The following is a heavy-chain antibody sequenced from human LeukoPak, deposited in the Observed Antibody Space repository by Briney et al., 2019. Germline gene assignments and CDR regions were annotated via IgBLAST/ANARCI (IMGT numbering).Heavy chain of an antibody. J-gene: IGHJ4*02. Sequence: ASVKVSCKASGYTFTGYYMHWVRQAPGQGLEWIGWINPNSDATKYSQKFQGRVTMTRDTSISTTYMDLTRLTSDDTAVYCARGPEYGGTIDYWGQGTLVTVSS. D-gene: IGHD4-23*01. CDR3: RGPEYGGTIDY. V-gene: IGHV1-2*02. CDR2: INPNSDAT. CDR1: GYTFTGYY.